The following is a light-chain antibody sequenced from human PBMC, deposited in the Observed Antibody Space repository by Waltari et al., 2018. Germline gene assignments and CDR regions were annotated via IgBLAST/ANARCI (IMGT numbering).Light chain of an antibody. CDR2: DVT. J-gene: IGLJ3*02. Sequence: YQQHHGKATKLMIYDVTKRPSGVSDRFSGSKSGNTASLTISGLQAEDEADYYCSSYTSTSTSLVFGGGTRLTVL. CDR3: SSYTSTSTSLV. V-gene: IGLV2-14*04.